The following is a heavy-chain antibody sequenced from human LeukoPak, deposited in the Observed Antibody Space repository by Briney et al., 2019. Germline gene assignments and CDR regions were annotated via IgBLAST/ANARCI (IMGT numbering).Heavy chain of an antibody. CDR2: ISAYNGNT. CDR1: GYTFTSNG. J-gene: IGHJ2*01. CDR3: ARAVGYDSSGYYYVTDWYFDL. Sequence: GASVKVSCKASGYTFTSNGFSWVRQAPGQGLEWMGWISAYNGNTNYAQKLQGRVTMTTDTSTSTAYMELRSLRSDDTAVYYCARAVGYDSSGYYYVTDWYFDLWGRGTLVTVSS. V-gene: IGHV1-18*01. D-gene: IGHD3-22*01.